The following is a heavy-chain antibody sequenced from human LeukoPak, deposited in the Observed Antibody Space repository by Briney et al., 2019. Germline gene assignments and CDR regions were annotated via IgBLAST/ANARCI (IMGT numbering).Heavy chain of an antibody. D-gene: IGHD6-25*01. CDR1: GFTFSDYY. J-gene: IGHJ6*03. V-gene: IGHV3-11*04. CDR2: ISSSGSTI. CDR3: ARSDSSGYYYYMDV. Sequence: PGGSLRLSCAASGFTFSDYYMSWIRQAPGKGLEWVSYISSSGSTIYYADSVKGRFTISRDNAKNSLYLQMNSLRAEDTALYYCARSDSSGYYYYMDVWGQGTLVTVSS.